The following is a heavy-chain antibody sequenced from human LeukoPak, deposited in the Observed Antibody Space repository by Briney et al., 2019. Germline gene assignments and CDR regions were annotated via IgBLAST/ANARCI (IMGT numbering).Heavy chain of an antibody. CDR1: GFTFSSYF. D-gene: IGHD3-10*01. J-gene: IGHJ4*02. CDR3: VKGSRGSGSYFGDY. Sequence: GGSLRLSCSASGFTFSSYFMYWVRQAPGKGLEYVSAISTNGGGTYYADSVRGRFTISRDNSKNTLYLQMGSLRAEDTAVYYCVKGSRGSGSYFGDYWGQGTLVPVSS. CDR2: ISTNGGGT. V-gene: IGHV3-64D*06.